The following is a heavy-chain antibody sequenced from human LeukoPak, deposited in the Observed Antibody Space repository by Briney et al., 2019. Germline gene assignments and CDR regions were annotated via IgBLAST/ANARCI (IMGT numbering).Heavy chain of an antibody. V-gene: IGHV3-21*01. CDR1: GFTFSNYW. J-gene: IGHJ6*03. D-gene: IGHD2-2*01. Sequence: GGSLRLSCAASGFTFSNYWMHWVRQAPGKGLEWVTSISSSSSYIYYADSVKGRFTIPRDNAKNSLYLQMNSLRAEDTAVYYCARSGNYHQLLPYYYYYYYMDVWGKGTTVTVSS. CDR2: ISSSSSYI. CDR3: ARSGNYHQLLPYYYYYYYMDV.